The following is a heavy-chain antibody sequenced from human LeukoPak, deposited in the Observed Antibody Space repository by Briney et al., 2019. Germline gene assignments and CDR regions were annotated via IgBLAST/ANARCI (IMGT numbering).Heavy chain of an antibody. D-gene: IGHD2-15*01. CDR2: IDSSGTKT. Sequence: PGGSLRLSCAASGFTFSSYTMSWVRQAPGKGLAWVSGIDSSGTKTTYADSVKGRFTISRDNPRNTLYLQMNSLRAEDTAVYYCAKASEAIVVVVAARVVYFDYWGQGTLVTVSS. CDR1: GFTFSSYT. CDR3: AKASEAIVVVVAARVVYFDY. J-gene: IGHJ4*02. V-gene: IGHV3-23*05.